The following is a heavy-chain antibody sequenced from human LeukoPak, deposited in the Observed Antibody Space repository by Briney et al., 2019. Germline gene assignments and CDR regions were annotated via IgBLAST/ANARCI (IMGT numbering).Heavy chain of an antibody. Sequence: ASVKVSCKASGYTFINYGITWVRQAPGQGLEWMGWISAYNGNTNYAQKLQGRVTMTIDTSTSTADMELRSLRSDDTAVYYWARDLCYSSGWYRRFDPWGQGTLVTVSS. V-gene: IGHV1-18*01. J-gene: IGHJ5*02. CDR1: GYTFINYG. CDR3: ARDLCYSSGWYRRFDP. D-gene: IGHD6-19*01. CDR2: ISAYNGNT.